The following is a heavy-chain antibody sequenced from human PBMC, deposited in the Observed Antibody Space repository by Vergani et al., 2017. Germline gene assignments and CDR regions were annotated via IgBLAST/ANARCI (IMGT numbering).Heavy chain of an antibody. CDR3: AREISDSISLSWSLDL. Sequence: EVQMVESGGGLVKPGGSLRLSCVASGFTFSHYSMNWVRQAPGKGLEWVSSISGNNDDVYYADSVKGRFTISRDNAKNSLYLQMNSLRAGDTAVYYCAREISDSISLSWSLDLWGRGTLVTVSS. CDR2: ISGNNDDV. CDR1: GFTFSHYS. J-gene: IGHJ2*01. V-gene: IGHV3-21*01. D-gene: IGHD3-16*02.